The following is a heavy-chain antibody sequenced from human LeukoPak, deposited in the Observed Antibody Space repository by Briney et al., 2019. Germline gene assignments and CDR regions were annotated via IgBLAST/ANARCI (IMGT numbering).Heavy chain of an antibody. CDR2: ISSSGSYT. Sequence: GGSLRLSCAASGFTFSDYYMSWIRQAPGKGLEWVSYISSSGSYTNYADSVKGRFTISRDNAKNSLYLQMNSLRAEDTAVYYCARDLYGSGSYSNYYYGMDVWGKGTTVTVSS. CDR1: GFTFSDYY. D-gene: IGHD3-10*01. J-gene: IGHJ6*04. CDR3: ARDLYGSGSYSNYYYGMDV. V-gene: IGHV3-11*06.